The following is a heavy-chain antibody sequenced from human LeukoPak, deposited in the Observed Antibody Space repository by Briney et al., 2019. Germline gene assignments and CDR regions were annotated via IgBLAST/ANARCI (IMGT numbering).Heavy chain of an antibody. CDR3: AREGYSRKPFDY. Sequence: ASVTVSCKASGYTVTSDYMHWVRQAPGRGLEWMGIINPSGGSASYAQKFQGRVTMTRDTSTSTVYMELSSLRSEDTAVYYCAREGYSRKPFDYWGQGALVTVSS. V-gene: IGHV1-46*01. CDR2: INPSGGSA. CDR1: GYTVTSDY. D-gene: IGHD6-13*01. J-gene: IGHJ4*02.